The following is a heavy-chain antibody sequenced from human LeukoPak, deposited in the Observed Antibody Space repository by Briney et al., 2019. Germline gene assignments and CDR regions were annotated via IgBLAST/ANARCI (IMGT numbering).Heavy chain of an antibody. D-gene: IGHD4-23*01. CDR3: AKERWGSVDS. CDR2: IYPDDSNT. V-gene: IGHV5-51*01. Sequence: GESLKISCKGSGYSFTSHWIGWVRQMPGKGLEWMGIIYPDDSNTRYSPSFQGQVTISADKSINTAYLQWSSLKASDTAMYYCAKERWGSVDSWGQGTLVTVSS. CDR1: GYSFTSHW. J-gene: IGHJ4*02.